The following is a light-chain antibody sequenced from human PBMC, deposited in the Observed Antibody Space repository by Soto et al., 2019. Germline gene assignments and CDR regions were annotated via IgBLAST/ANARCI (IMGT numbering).Light chain of an antibody. CDR3: LQHNSLPLT. Sequence: DIQMTQSPSSLSASVGDRVTITCRSSQGIRNALAWYQQKPGKAPKRLIYAVSTLQSGVPSRFSGTGSGTGFTLTINSLQPDDFATYYCLQHNSLPLTFGQGTKLEIK. CDR2: AVS. V-gene: IGKV1-17*01. J-gene: IGKJ2*01. CDR1: QGIRNA.